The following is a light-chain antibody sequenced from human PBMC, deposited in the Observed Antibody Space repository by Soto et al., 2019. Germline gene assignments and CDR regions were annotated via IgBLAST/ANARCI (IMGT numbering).Light chain of an antibody. CDR2: DVD. CDR1: NSDVGGYNY. CDR3: SSYTTSSTVV. V-gene: IGLV2-14*01. J-gene: IGLJ2*01. Sequence: QSVLTQPASISGSPGQSITISCTGTNSDVGGYNYVSWYQQYPGKAPKLMIYDVDNRPSGVSYRFSGSKSDKTASLTISGLQAEDEADYYCSSYTTSSTVVFGGGTKLTVL.